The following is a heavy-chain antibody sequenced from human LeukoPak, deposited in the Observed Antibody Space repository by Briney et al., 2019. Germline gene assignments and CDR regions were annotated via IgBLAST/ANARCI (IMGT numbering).Heavy chain of an antibody. CDR2: ISWNSGSI. CDR1: GFTFSSYA. J-gene: IGHJ3*02. CDR3: AKEDDSVTIRAFDI. V-gene: IGHV3-9*01. Sequence: GGSLRLSCAASGFTFSSYAMSWVRQAPGKGLEWVSGISWNSGSIGYADSVKGRFTISRDNAKNSLYLQMNSLRAEDTALYYCAKEDDSVTIRAFDIWGQGTMVTVSS. D-gene: IGHD4-17*01.